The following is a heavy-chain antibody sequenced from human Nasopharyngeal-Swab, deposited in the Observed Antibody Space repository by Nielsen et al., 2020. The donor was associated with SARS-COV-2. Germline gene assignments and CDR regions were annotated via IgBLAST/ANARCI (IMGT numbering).Heavy chain of an antibody. V-gene: IGHV1-3*01. J-gene: IGHJ4*02. Sequence: ASVKVSCKASGYSFTRYALHWLRQAPGQRLEWLGWVNAANGDTKPSQNFQDRVTITRDTSAGIDYMDLRSLRSEDTALYYCARGAGPSDWIIDYWGQGTLATVSS. CDR2: VNAANGDT. CDR3: ARGAGPSDWIIDY. D-gene: IGHD2-21*02. CDR1: GYSFTRYA.